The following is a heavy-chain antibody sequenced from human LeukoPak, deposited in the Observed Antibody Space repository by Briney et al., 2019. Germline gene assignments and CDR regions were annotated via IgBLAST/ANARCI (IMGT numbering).Heavy chain of an antibody. CDR2: ISYDGIVAFISFDGSNR. J-gene: IGHJ4*02. Sequence: GGSLRLSCAASGFTFSNYGMHWVRQAPGKGLEWVAFISYDGIVAFISFDGSNRHYVDSAKGRFTISRDNAKNTLYLQMNSLRAEDTAVYYCVREGGYDPFENWGQGTLVTVSS. D-gene: IGHD5-12*01. CDR3: VREGGYDPFEN. CDR1: GFTFSNYG. V-gene: IGHV3-30*03.